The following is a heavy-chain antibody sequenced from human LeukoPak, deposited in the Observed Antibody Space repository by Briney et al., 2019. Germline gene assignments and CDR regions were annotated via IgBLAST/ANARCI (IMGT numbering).Heavy chain of an antibody. CDR1: GGTFSSYA. J-gene: IGHJ6*03. Sequence: GSSVKVSCKASGGTFSSYAISWVRQAPGQGLEWMGGIIPIFGTANYAQKFQGRVTITTDESTSTAYMELSSLRSEDTAVYYCARIRRVPAATVYYYYYYMVVWGKGTTVTVSS. D-gene: IGHD2-2*01. V-gene: IGHV1-69*05. CDR3: ARIRRVPAATVYYYYYYMVV. CDR2: IIPIFGTA.